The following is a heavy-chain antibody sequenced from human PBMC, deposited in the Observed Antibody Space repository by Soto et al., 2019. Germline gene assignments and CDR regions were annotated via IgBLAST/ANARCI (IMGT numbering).Heavy chain of an antibody. CDR1: GDSVSSNSAA. Sequence: SETLSLTCDISGDSVSSNSAAWNWIRQTPSRGLEWLGRTYYRSKWYSNYAISVKSRVTVNPDTFKNQFSLQLNSVTPEDTAVYYCARGSWDDVSGHYYMDVWGKGTTVTVSS. CDR3: ARGSWDDVSGHYYMDV. CDR2: TYYRSKWYS. D-gene: IGHD1-1*01. V-gene: IGHV6-1*01. J-gene: IGHJ6*03.